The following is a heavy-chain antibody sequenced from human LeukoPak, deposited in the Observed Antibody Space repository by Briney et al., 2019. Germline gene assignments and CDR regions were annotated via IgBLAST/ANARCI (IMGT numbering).Heavy chain of an antibody. V-gene: IGHV4-59*01. D-gene: IGHD6-13*01. CDR1: GGSISNYY. CDR2: IYYSGST. J-gene: IGHJ6*04. Sequence: PXETLSLTCTVSGGSISNYYWSWLRQPPGKGREWIGYIYYSGSTNYNTSLKSRVTISVATSKNQFSLKLSSVTAADTAVYYCAREASSSWYGYYGMDVWGKGTTVTVSS. CDR3: AREASSSWYGYYGMDV.